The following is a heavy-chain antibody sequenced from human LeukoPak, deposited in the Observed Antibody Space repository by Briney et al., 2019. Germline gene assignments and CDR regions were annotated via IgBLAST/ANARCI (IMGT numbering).Heavy chain of an antibody. D-gene: IGHD2-2*01. CDR3: ARERDIVVVPAAPTPLLD. J-gene: IGHJ4*02. CDR2: INPSGGST. V-gene: IGHV1-46*01. Sequence: ASVKVSCKASGYTFTSYYMHWVRQAPGQGLEWMGIINPSGGSTSYAQKFQGRVTMTRDMSTSTVYMELSSLRSEDTAVYYCARERDIVVVPAAPTPLLDWGQGTLVTVSS. CDR1: GYTFTSYY.